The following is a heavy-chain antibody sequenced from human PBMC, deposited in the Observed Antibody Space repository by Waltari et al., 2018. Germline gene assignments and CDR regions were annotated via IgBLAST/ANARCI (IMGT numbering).Heavy chain of an antibody. J-gene: IGHJ3*02. CDR3: AKDTGRDYGVDAFDI. CDR1: GFTFSSYG. CDR2: IRYDGSNK. V-gene: IGHV3-30*02. Sequence: QVQLVESGGGVVQPGGSLRLSCAASGFTFSSYGMHWVRQAPGKGLEWVAFIRYDGSNKYYADSVKGRFTISRDNSKNTLYLQMNSLRAEDTALYYCAKDTGRDYGVDAFDIWGQGTMVTVSS. D-gene: IGHD4-17*01.